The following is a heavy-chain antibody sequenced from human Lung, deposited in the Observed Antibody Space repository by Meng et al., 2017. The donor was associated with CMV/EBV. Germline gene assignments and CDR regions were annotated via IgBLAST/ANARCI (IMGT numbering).Heavy chain of an antibody. V-gene: IGHV4-34*01. D-gene: IGHD4-11*01. CDR3: ARGILPQRGSTVPTPDY. CDR1: GGSFSGYY. CDR2: INPSGST. Sequence: SXTLSLXCAVYGGSFSGYYWSWIRQPPGKGLEWIGEINPSGSTNYNPSLKSRVTISVDTSKNQFSLRLSSVTAADTALYYCARGILPQRGSTVPTPDYWGRGTXVTVAS. J-gene: IGHJ4*02.